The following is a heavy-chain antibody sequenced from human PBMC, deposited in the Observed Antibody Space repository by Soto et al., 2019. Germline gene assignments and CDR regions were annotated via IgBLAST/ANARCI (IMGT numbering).Heavy chain of an antibody. CDR2: INSDGSST. CDR1: GFTFSSYW. V-gene: IGHV3-74*01. Sequence: PGGSLRLSCAASGFTFSSYWMHWVRQAPGKGLVWVSRINSDGSSTSYADSVKGRFTISRDNAKNTLYLQTNSLRAEDTAVYYCASPVMGIAASVGWYYYGMDVWGQGTTVTV. D-gene: IGHD6-13*01. CDR3: ASPVMGIAASVGWYYYGMDV. J-gene: IGHJ6*02.